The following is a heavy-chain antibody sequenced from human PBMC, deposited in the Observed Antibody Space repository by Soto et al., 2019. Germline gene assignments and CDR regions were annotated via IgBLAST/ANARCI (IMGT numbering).Heavy chain of an antibody. V-gene: IGHV4-39*01. Sequence: SETLSLTYTVSGGSISSSSYYWGWIRQPPGKGLEWIGSIYYSGSTYYNPSLKSRVTISVDTSKNQFSLKLSSVTAADTAVYYCARRITIFGVVIIGWFDPWGQGTLVTVSS. CDR3: ARRITIFGVVIIGWFDP. CDR1: GGSISSSSYY. D-gene: IGHD3-3*01. J-gene: IGHJ5*02. CDR2: IYYSGST.